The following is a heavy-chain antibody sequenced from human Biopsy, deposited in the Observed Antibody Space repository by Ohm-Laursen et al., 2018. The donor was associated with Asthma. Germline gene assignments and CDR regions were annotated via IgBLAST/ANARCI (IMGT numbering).Heavy chain of an antibody. V-gene: IGHV3-53*01. CDR1: EFSVSSSY. Sequence: SLRLSCAASEFSVSSSYMSWVRQAPGKGLEWVSVIYNDGRAYYADSVKGRFTVSRDNSKDTLFLQMYSLRAEDTAVYYCTRTTTVTTTYAMDVWGRGTTVTVSS. CDR2: IYNDGRA. CDR3: TRTTTVTTTYAMDV. J-gene: IGHJ6*02. D-gene: IGHD4-17*01.